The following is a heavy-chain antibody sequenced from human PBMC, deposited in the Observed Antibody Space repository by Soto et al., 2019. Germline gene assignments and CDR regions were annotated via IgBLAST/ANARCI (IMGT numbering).Heavy chain of an antibody. CDR3: AKDKQGGTYFSGLDY. D-gene: IGHD1-26*01. J-gene: IGHJ4*02. V-gene: IGHV3-9*01. Sequence: EVQMVESGGGLVQPGGSLRLSCAASGFSFGSYAVHWVRQLPGKGLEWGSGITRNSGNKAYADSVKGRFIVSRDDAKNSLYLQMNSLRPEDTALYYCAKDKQGGTYFSGLDYWGQGTLVTVSS. CDR1: GFSFGSYA. CDR2: ITRNSGNK.